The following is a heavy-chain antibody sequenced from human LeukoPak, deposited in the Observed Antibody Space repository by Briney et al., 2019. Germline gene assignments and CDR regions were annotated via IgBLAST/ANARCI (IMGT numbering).Heavy chain of an antibody. CDR1: GGSTSSYY. CDR2: IYYSGST. J-gene: IGHJ5*02. D-gene: IGHD6-6*01. V-gene: IGHV4-59*01. CDR3: ARWGGYSSSPGGFDP. Sequence: SETLSLTCTVSGGSTSSYYWSWIQQPPGRGLEWIGYIYYSGSTNYNPSLKSRVTISVDTSKNQFSLKLSSVTAADTAVYYCARWGGYSSSPGGFDPWGQGTLVTVSS.